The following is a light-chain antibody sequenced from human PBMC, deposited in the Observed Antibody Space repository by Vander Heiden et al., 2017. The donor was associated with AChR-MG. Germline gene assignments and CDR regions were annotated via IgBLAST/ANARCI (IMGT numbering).Light chain of an antibody. J-gene: IGKJ4*01. CDR1: QSVRHS. Sequence: IVLTPSPASLSLSPVARASLPRSASQSVRHSLPWYQQKPGQAPRLLIYDASNRATGIPARFSGSGSGTDFTLTISSLEPEDFAVYYCQHRSNWPLTFGGGTKVEIK. CDR2: DAS. CDR3: QHRSNWPLT. V-gene: IGKV3-11*01.